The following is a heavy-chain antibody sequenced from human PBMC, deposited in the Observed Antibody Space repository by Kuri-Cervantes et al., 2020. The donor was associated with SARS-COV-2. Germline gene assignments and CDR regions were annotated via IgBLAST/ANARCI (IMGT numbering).Heavy chain of an antibody. CDR2: IYYSGST. CDR1: GGSISSSSYY. CDR3: ARSRPIPGGYCFDY. J-gene: IGHJ4*02. Sequence: SETLSLTCTVSGGSISSSSYYWGWIRQPPGKGLEWIGSIYYSGSTYYNPSLKSRVTTSVDTSKNQFSLKLSSVTAADTAVYYCARSRPIPGGYCFDYWGLGTLVTVYS. V-gene: IGHV4-39*07. D-gene: IGHD2-21*01.